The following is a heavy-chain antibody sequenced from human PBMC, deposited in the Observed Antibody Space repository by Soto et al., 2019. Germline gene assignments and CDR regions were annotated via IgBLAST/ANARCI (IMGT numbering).Heavy chain of an antibody. J-gene: IGHJ4*02. CDR1: GFTFSSYA. V-gene: IGHV3-23*01. CDR3: VKDAYSGYGNFEY. Sequence: EVQLLESGGGLVQPGGSLRLSCAASGFTFSSYAMTWVRQAPGKGLKWVSSLSDSGGSTYYADSVKGRFTISRDNSKNPLSLQMKSLRAEDTALYYCVKDAYSGYGNFEYWGQGPLVTVSS. CDR2: LSDSGGST. D-gene: IGHD5-12*01.